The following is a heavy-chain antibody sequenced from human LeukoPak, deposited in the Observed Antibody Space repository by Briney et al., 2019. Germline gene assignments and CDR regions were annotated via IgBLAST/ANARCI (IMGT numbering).Heavy chain of an antibody. Sequence: ASVKVSCKASGYTFTGYYMHWVRQAPGQGLEWMGWINPNSGGTNYAQKFQGRVTMTRDTFISTAYMELSRLRSDDTAVYYCASRGITIFGVVNMDVWGKGTTVTVSS. D-gene: IGHD3-3*01. J-gene: IGHJ6*03. CDR1: GYTFTGYY. CDR2: INPNSGGT. V-gene: IGHV1-2*02. CDR3: ASRGITIFGVVNMDV.